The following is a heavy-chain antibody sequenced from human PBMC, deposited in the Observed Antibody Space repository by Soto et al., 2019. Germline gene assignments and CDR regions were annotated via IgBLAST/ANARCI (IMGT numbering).Heavy chain of an antibody. CDR2: IKQDGSEK. CDR3: ARDRVVTTERSYYYYYGMDA. Sequence: PGGSLRLSCAASGFTFSSYWMSWVRQAPGKGLEWVANIKQDGSEKYYVDSVKGRFTISSDNAKNSLYLQMNSLRAEDTAVYYCARDRVVTTERSYYYYYGMDAWGQGTTVTVSS. CDR1: GFTFSSYW. J-gene: IGHJ6*02. D-gene: IGHD2-21*02. V-gene: IGHV3-7*01.